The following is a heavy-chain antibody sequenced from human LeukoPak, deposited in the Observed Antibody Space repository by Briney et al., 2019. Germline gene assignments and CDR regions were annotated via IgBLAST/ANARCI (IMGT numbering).Heavy chain of an antibody. V-gene: IGHV3-7*01. J-gene: IGHJ4*02. CDR1: GFTSSSYW. D-gene: IGHD5-12*01. CDR2: IKQDGSEK. CDR3: ARVVSGYDGD. Sequence: GGSLRLSCAASGFTSSSYWMSWVRQAPGKGLEWVANIKQDGSEKYYVDSVKGRFTISRDNAKNSLYLQMNSLRAEDTAVYYCARVVSGYDGDWGQGTLVTVSS.